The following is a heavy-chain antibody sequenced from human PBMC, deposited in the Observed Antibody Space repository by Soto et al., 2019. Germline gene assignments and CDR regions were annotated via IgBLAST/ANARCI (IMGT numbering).Heavy chain of an antibody. CDR3: ARLGDYYDSSGYYRYYYYGMDV. Sequence: SSETLSLTCTVSGGSISSYYWSWIRQPPGKGLEWIGFIYYSGSTNYNPSLKSRVAISVDTSKNQFSLKLSSVTAADTAVYYCARLGDYYDSSGYYRYYYYGMDVWGQGTTVTVSS. D-gene: IGHD3-22*01. CDR1: GGSISSYY. J-gene: IGHJ6*02. V-gene: IGHV4-59*08. CDR2: IYYSGST.